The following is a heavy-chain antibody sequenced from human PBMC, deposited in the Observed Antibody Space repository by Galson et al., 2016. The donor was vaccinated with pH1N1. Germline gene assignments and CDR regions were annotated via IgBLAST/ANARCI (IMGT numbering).Heavy chain of an antibody. CDR2: INQDGSAK. D-gene: IGHD3-22*01. Sequence: SLRLSCAASGFTFSNAWMSWVRQATGKGLEWVAKINQDGSAKYYVHSVKGRFTISRDNAENTPSLQMKSLRAEDTAIYYCVRGPNPGSGYGWYFHPWGQGTLVTVSS. CDR1: GFTFSNAW. J-gene: IGHJ1*01. CDR3: VRGPNPGSGYGWYFHP. V-gene: IGHV3-7*03.